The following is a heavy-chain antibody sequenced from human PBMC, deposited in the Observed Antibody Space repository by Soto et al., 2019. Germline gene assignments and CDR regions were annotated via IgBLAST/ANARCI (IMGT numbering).Heavy chain of an antibody. D-gene: IGHD4-17*01. Sequence: QVQLVESGGGVVQPGRSLRLSCAASGFTFSSYAMHWVRQAPGKGLEWVAVISYDGSNKYYADSVKGRFTISRDNSKNTLYLQMNSLRAEDTAVYYCARATTTVVTPYYFVYWGQGTLVTVSS. CDR1: GFTFSSYA. CDR3: ARATTTVVTPYYFVY. V-gene: IGHV3-30-3*01. CDR2: ISYDGSNK. J-gene: IGHJ4*02.